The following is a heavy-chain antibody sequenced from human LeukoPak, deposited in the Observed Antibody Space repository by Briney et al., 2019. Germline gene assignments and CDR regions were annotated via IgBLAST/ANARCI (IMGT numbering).Heavy chain of an antibody. CDR3: AELMVRGVIISDY. J-gene: IGHJ4*02. D-gene: IGHD3-10*01. CDR2: INHSGST. V-gene: IGHV4-34*01. Sequence: SETLSLTCAVYGASFSGYYWSWIRQPPGKGLEWIGEINHSGSTNYNPSLKSRVTISVDTSKNQFSLKLSSVTAADTAVYYCAELMVRGVIISDYWGQGTLVTVSS. CDR1: GASFSGYY.